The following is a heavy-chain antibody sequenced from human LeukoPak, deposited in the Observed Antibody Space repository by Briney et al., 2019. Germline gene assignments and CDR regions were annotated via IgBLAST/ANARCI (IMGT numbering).Heavy chain of an antibody. V-gene: IGHV3-74*01. CDR3: AKARRVGSSGSTYYFDY. CDR1: GFTLSDYW. CDR2: IKSDGSST. J-gene: IGHJ4*02. Sequence: GGSLRLSCAASGFTLSDYWMHWVRQVPGKGLVWVSRIKSDGSSTNYADSVKGRFTISRDNAENTLYLQMNSLRAEDTAVYYCAKARRVGSSGSTYYFDYWGQGTLVTVSS. D-gene: IGHD3-22*01.